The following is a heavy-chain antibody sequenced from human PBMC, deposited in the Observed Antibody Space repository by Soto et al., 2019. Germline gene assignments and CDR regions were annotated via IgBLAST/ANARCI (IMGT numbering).Heavy chain of an antibody. CDR2: ISWHSGRI. CDR1: GFTFDDFA. D-gene: IGHD3-22*01. V-gene: IGHV3-9*01. J-gene: IGHJ6*04. CDR3: ARRHYDSSGYTYYTGLDV. Sequence: EAQLMESGGGFVQPGTSLRLSCVASGFTFDDFAMHWVRQVPGKGLEWVSGISWHSGRIGYADSVKGRFTVSRYNARNSLYLQMNSLRAEYTALYYCARRHYDSSGYTYYTGLDVGGEGTTVTVSS.